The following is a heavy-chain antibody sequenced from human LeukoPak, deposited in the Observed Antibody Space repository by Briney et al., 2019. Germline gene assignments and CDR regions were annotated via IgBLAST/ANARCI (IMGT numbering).Heavy chain of an antibody. J-gene: IGHJ4*02. CDR2: INPNSGGT. D-gene: IGHD3-22*01. Sequence: ASVKVSCKASGYTFTGYYLHWVRQAPGQGLEWMGWINPNSGGTNYSQKFRGWVTMTRDTSISTAYMELSRLRSDDTAVYYCAREGLYYYDNSGYYPHWGQGTLVTVSS. V-gene: IGHV1-2*04. CDR1: GYTFTGYY. CDR3: AREGLYYYDNSGYYPH.